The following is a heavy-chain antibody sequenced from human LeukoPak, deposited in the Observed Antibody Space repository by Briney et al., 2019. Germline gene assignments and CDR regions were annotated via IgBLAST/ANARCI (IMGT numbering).Heavy chain of an antibody. CDR1: GFTFSTYW. D-gene: IGHD2/OR15-2a*01. CDR3: AKDALISYRGAWSQSDY. V-gene: IGHV3-23*01. J-gene: IGHJ4*02. Sequence: GGSLRLSCAASGFTFSTYWMSWVRQVPGKGLEWVSGINGSGGSTYYADSVKGRFTISRDNSKNTLYLQMNRLRAEDTAIYYCAKDALISYRGAWSQSDYWGQGTLVTVSS. CDR2: INGSGGST.